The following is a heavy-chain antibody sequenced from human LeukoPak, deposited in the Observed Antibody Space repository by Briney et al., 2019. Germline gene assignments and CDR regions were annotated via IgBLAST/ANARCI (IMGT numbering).Heavy chain of an antibody. D-gene: IGHD2-2*01. Sequence: PGGSLRLSCAASGFTFSSYSMNWIRQAPGKGLEWVSYISSSSTIYYADSVKGRFTISRDNAKNSLYLQMNSLRAEDTAVYCCARGSGQLLAEALFDYWGQGTLVTVSS. CDR3: ARGSGQLLAEALFDY. J-gene: IGHJ4*02. V-gene: IGHV3-48*01. CDR2: ISSSSTI. CDR1: GFTFSSYS.